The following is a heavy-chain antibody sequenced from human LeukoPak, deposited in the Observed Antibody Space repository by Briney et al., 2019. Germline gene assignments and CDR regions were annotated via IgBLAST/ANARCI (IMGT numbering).Heavy chain of an antibody. V-gene: IGHV4-59*01. CDR2: IYYSGST. Sequence: PSETLSLTCTVSGGSISSYYWNWIRQPPGKGLEWIGYIYYSGSTNYNPSLKSRVTISVDPSKNQFSLKLSSVTAADTAVYYCARGGWYPESFQHWGQGALVTVSS. CDR1: GGSISSYY. D-gene: IGHD6-19*01. CDR3: ARGGWYPESFQH. J-gene: IGHJ1*01.